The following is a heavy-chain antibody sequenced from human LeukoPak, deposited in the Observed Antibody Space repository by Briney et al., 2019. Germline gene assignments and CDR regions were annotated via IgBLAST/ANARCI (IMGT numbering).Heavy chain of an antibody. CDR3: ARGVVPAAIDAFDI. D-gene: IGHD2-2*01. Sequence: SETLSLTCTVSGGSISSYYWSWIRQPPGKGLEWIGYIYYSGSTNYNPSLKSRVTISVDTSKNQFSLKLSSVTAADTAVYYRARGVVPAAIDAFDIWGQGTMVTVSS. V-gene: IGHV4-59*01. CDR1: GGSISSYY. CDR2: IYYSGST. J-gene: IGHJ3*02.